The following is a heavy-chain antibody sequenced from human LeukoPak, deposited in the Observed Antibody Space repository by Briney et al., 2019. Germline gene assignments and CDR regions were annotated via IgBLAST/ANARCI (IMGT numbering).Heavy chain of an antibody. CDR3: AKPISGGLAVTADWFAP. J-gene: IGHJ5*01. Sequence: GGSLRLSCEASGFAFSFFAMSWVRQAPGKGLEWVSTMNANSGTRSYAASVRGRFTISRDNSKNTLYLPLHALRADDTAVYYCAKPISGGLAVTADWFAPWGQGTLVVVS. V-gene: IGHV3-23*01. D-gene: IGHD6-19*01. CDR1: GFAFSFFA. CDR2: MNANSGTR.